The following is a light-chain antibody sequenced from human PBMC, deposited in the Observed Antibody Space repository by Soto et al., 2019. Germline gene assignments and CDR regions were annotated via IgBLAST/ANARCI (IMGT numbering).Light chain of an antibody. CDR3: LQDYNYPLT. Sequence: AVQLTQSPSSLSASVGDRVTITCRASQGIRNDLGWYQQKPGKAPKLLIYAASSLQSGVPSRFSGSGSGTDFTLTISSLQPEDFATYYCLQDYNYPLTFGGGTKVDIK. J-gene: IGKJ4*01. CDR1: QGIRND. V-gene: IGKV1-6*01. CDR2: AAS.